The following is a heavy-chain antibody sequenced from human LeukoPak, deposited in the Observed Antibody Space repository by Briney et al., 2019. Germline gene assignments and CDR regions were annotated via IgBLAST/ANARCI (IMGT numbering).Heavy chain of an antibody. Sequence: GRSLRLSCAASGFTFSSYSMNWVRHAPGKGLEWVSSISSSSSYIYYADSVKGRFSISRDNAKNSLYLQMNSLRAEDTAVYYCARPRAVAGGGYDYWGQGTLVTVSS. J-gene: IGHJ4*02. CDR2: ISSSSSYI. V-gene: IGHV3-21*01. CDR1: GFTFSSYS. CDR3: ARPRAVAGGGYDY. D-gene: IGHD6-19*01.